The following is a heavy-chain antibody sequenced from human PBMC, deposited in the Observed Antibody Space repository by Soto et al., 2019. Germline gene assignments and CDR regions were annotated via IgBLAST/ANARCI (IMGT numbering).Heavy chain of an antibody. D-gene: IGHD6-6*01. CDR2: ISWNSGST. J-gene: IGHJ4*02. Sequence: PGRSLKLSCAASGFTFDDYTMHWDRQAPGKGLEGVSGISWNSGSTGYADSVKGRFTISRDNGKSSLYLQLSSLRADDTAFYYCAKDHMRGGDSTSYYFDSWGQGT. V-gene: IGHV3-9*01. CDR3: AKDHMRGGDSTSYYFDS. CDR1: GFTFDDYT.